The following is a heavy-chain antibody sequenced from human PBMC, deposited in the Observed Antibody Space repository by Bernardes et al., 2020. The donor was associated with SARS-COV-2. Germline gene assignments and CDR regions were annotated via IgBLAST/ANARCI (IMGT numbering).Heavy chain of an antibody. J-gene: IGHJ4*02. D-gene: IGHD1-26*01. CDR1: GVADSGSAMG. V-gene: IGHV2-70*11. CDR2: LDWDDEK. Sequence: SGPTLVKPTQSLTLTCTVSGVADSGSAMGMSWVRQRPGKALEWLSRLDWDDEKYYTASLKTRLTISQDTSKSQVVLTITNVGPADTATYFCARTSAFSSTAHFESWGQGILVNVSS. CDR3: ARTSAFSSTAHFES.